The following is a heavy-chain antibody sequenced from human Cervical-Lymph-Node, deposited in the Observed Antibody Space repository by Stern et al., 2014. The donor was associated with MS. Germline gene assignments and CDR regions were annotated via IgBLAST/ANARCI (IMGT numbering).Heavy chain of an antibody. D-gene: IGHD1-1*01. CDR2: LNPDGKNT. J-gene: IGHJ4*02. V-gene: IGHV3-23*04. CDR3: MEDPSTGGGP. Sequence: EEQLVESGGDLVQPGGSLRLSCAASEFTFRHHGMSWVRQLPGKGLEWVSTLNPDGKNTHYADSVKGRFTISIDDSKNTLYLQMNSLRAEDTALYYCMEDPSTGGGPWGQGTLVTVSS. CDR1: EFTFRHHG.